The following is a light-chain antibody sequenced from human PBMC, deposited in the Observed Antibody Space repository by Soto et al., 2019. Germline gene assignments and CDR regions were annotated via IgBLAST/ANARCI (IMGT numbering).Light chain of an antibody. CDR1: SSDVGGYNY. V-gene: IGLV2-14*01. J-gene: IGLJ1*01. CDR3: SSYTTSNTRQIV. CDR2: DVS. Sequence: QSALTQPASVSGSPGQSITISCTGTSSDVGGYNYVSWYQQHPGKATKFMIYDVSNRPSGVSNRFSGSKSGNTASLTISGRQAEDEADYDCSSYTTSNTRQIVFGTGTKLTVL.